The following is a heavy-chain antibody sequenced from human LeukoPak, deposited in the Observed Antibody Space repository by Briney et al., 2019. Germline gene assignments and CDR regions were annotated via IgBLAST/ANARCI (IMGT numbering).Heavy chain of an antibody. CDR3: ARTWMVYAITRWFDP. CDR2: INHSGST. CDR1: GGSFSGYY. D-gene: IGHD2-8*01. V-gene: IGHV4-34*01. Sequence: SETLSLTCAVYGGSFSGYYWSWIRQPPGKGLEWIGEINHSGSTNYNPSLKSRVTISVDTSKNQFSLKLSSVTAADTAVYYCARTWMVYAITRWFDPWGQGTLVTVSS. J-gene: IGHJ5*02.